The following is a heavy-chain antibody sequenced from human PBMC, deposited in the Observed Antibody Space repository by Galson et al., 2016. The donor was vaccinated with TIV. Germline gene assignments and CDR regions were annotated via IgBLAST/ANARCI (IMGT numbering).Heavy chain of an antibody. CDR2: IIPMFGSA. CDR1: GGIFTNYA. V-gene: IGHV1-69*05. Sequence: SVKVSCKASGGIFTNYAISWVRQAPGQGLEWMGRIIPMFGSANYAQEFQGRVTITTDEVKTTTYMELSSLRSEDTAMYFCARAPQIYDDWFDSWGQGTLVIVSS. D-gene: IGHD3-16*01. CDR3: ARAPQIYDDWFDS. J-gene: IGHJ5*01.